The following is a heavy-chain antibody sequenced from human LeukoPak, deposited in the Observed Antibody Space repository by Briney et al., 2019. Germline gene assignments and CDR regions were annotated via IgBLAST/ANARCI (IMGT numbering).Heavy chain of an antibody. CDR2: IYYSGST. CDR3: GLEGSYSHAFDI. V-gene: IGHV4-59*01. D-gene: IGHD1-26*01. J-gene: IGHJ3*02. CDR1: GGSISSYY. Sequence: SETLSLTCTVSGGSISSYYWSWLRQPPGKGLEWIGYIYYSGSTNYNPSLKSRVTISVDTSKNQFSLKLSSVTAADTAVYYCGLEGSYSHAFDIWGQGTMVTVSS.